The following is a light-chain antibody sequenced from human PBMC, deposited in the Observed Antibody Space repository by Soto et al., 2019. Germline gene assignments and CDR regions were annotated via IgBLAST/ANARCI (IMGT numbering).Light chain of an antibody. Sequence: QSALTQPRSVSGSPGQSVTISCTGTSSDVGGYNFVSWYQQHPGKVPKLMIYDVSQRPSGVPDRFSGSKSGNTASLTISGLQAEYEADYYCCSYAGSYSLFGGGPKLTVL. V-gene: IGLV2-11*01. CDR1: SSDVGGYNF. CDR2: DVS. J-gene: IGLJ2*01. CDR3: CSYAGSYSL.